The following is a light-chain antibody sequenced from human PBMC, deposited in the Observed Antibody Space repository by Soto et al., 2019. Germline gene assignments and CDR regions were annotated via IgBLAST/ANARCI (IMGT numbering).Light chain of an antibody. CDR3: QQRSNWPPT. CDR2: DAS. V-gene: IGKV3-11*01. CDR1: QSVSSY. Sequence: EIVLTQSPATLSLSPGERATLSCRASQSVSSYLAWYQQKPGQAPRLLIYDASNRATGIPARFSRSGSGTDFTLTISSLEPEDFAVYYCQQRSNWPPTFGRGTKVEIK. J-gene: IGKJ4*01.